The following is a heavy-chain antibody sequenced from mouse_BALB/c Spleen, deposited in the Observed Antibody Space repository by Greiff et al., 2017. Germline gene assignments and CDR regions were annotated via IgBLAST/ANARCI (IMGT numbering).Heavy chain of an antibody. CDR2: IDPETGGT. J-gene: IGHJ2*01. CDR3: TMHYYGSRYYFDY. V-gene: IGHV1-15*01. Sequence: QVQLKESGAELVRPGASVTLSCKASGYTFTDYEMHWVKQTPVHGLEWIGAIDPETGGTAYNQKFKGKATLTADKSSSTAYMELRSLTSEDSAVYYCTMHYYGSRYYFDYWGQGTTLTVSS. CDR1: GYTFTDYE. D-gene: IGHD1-1*01.